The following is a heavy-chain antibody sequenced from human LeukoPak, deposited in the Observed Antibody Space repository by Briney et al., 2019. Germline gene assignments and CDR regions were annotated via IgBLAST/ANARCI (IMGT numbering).Heavy chain of an antibody. V-gene: IGHV3-20*04. Sequence: GGSLRLSCAASGFTFSSYGMSWVRQAPGKGLEWVSGINWNGGTTGYADSVKGRFTISRDNAKNSLYLQMNSLRAEDTAFYYCARGGQQLLRYIYYWGQGTLVTVSS. CDR3: ARGGQQLLRYIYY. CDR1: GFTFSSYG. D-gene: IGHD6-13*01. CDR2: INWNGGTT. J-gene: IGHJ4*02.